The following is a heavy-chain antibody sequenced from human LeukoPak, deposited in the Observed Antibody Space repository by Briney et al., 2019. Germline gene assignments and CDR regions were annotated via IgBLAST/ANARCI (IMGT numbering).Heavy chain of an antibody. CDR3: AKGHNYASSGYYYFDH. CDR2: ISFDGSNT. V-gene: IGHV3-30*18. CDR1: GFTFSTYG. D-gene: IGHD3-22*01. Sequence: GGSLRLSCAASGFTFSTYGMHWVRQAPGKGLEWVAVISFDGSNTYYADSVKGRFTMSRDNSKNTLYLQMNSLRAEDTAVYYCAKGHNYASSGYYYFDHWGQGTLVTVS. J-gene: IGHJ4*02.